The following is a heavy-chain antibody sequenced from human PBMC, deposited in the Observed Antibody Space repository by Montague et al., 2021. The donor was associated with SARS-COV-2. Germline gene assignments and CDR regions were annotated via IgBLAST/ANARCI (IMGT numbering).Heavy chain of an antibody. Sequence: SKTLSLTCTVSGGSISSSSYDWGWIRQPPGKGLEWIGSIYYSGSTYYXPSLKSRVTISVDTSKNQFSLKLSSVTAADTAVYYCARVGRQQLVRLSGMDVWGQGTTVTVSS. CDR2: IYYSGST. CDR1: GGSISSSSYD. D-gene: IGHD6-13*01. V-gene: IGHV4-39*07. CDR3: ARVGRQQLVRLSGMDV. J-gene: IGHJ6*02.